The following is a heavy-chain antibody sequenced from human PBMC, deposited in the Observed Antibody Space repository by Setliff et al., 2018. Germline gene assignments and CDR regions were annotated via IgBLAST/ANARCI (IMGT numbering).Heavy chain of an antibody. Sequence: SGDSIRRGDYWSWIRQHPGKGLEWIGYIHHSGETFYNPSLRSRVIISVDTSKNQFSLKVTSLIAADTAVYYCARARDGIDFDYFDYWGRGTPVTVSS. V-gene: IGHV4-31*02. CDR3: ARARDGIDFDYFDY. J-gene: IGHJ4*02. CDR1: GDSIRRGDY. CDR2: IHHSGET.